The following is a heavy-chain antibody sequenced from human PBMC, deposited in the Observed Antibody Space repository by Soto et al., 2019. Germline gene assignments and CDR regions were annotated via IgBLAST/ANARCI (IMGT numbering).Heavy chain of an antibody. CDR3: ARYQIGEGFTA. Sequence: QVQLVQSGAEVKRPGASVKVSCKASGYTYTNLDINWVRQASGQGLEWMGWMNPHSDTGFAQKFQARVTLTRDTPTSTVYMELTSLRFDDTAVYYCARYQIGEGFTAWGQGTPVTVSS. V-gene: IGHV1-8*01. J-gene: IGHJ5*02. CDR1: GYTYTNLD. CDR2: MNPHSDT.